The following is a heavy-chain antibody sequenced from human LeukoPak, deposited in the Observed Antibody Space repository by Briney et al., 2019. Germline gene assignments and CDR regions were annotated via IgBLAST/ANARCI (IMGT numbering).Heavy chain of an antibody. CDR3: ARLAVVLPRAYYYYMDV. CDR2: IYPDDSDT. V-gene: IGHV5-51*01. D-gene: IGHD2/OR15-2a*01. CDR1: GYSFTSNW. Sequence: PGESLKISCKGYGYSFTSNWIGWVRQMPGKGLEWMGIIYPDDSDTRYSPSFQGQVTISADKSISTAYLQWSSLKASDTAMYYCARLAVVLPRAYYYYMDVWGKGTTVTVSS. J-gene: IGHJ6*03.